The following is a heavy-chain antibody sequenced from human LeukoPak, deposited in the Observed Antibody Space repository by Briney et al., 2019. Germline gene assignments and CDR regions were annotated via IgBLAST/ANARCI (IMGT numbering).Heavy chain of an antibody. Sequence: GGSLRLFCTASGFTFSHYWMNWVRRAPGKGLEWVANIKQDGSEKNYVDSVKGRFTISRDNAKNSLYLQMNNLRVEDTAMYYRPGGTGFIIKDWGQGTLVTVSS. D-gene: IGHD3-9*01. CDR3: PGGTGFIIKD. CDR2: IKQDGSEK. V-gene: IGHV3-7*03. J-gene: IGHJ4*02. CDR1: GFTFSHYW.